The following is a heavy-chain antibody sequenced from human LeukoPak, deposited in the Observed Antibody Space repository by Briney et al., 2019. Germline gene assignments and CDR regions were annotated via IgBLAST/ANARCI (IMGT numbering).Heavy chain of an antibody. J-gene: IGHJ4*02. D-gene: IGHD6-13*01. Sequence: ASVKVSCKASGYTFTVNYIHWVRQAPRQGLEWMGWLSPNSGVTHFAQKFQGRVTMTRDTSIGTAYMELNSLEFDDTAVYYCARGAGSSWFDYWGQGTLVTVSS. V-gene: IGHV1-2*02. CDR1: GYTFTVNY. CDR3: ARGAGSSWFDY. CDR2: LSPNSGVT.